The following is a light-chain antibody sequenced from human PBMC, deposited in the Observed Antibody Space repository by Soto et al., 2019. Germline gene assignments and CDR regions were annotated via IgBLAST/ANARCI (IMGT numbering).Light chain of an antibody. J-gene: IGKJ2*01. CDR2: GAS. CDR3: QQYGSSPNT. CDR1: QSVSSSY. V-gene: IGKV3-20*01. Sequence: EIVLTQSPGTLSLSPGERATLSCRASQSVSSSYLAWYQQKPGQAPTLLIYGASSRATGIPDRFSGSGSGTDFTLTISRLVPEDCAVYYCQQYGSSPNTFGQGTKLEIK.